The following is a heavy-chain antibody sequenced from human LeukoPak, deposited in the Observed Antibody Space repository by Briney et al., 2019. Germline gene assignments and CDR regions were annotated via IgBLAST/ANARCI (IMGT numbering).Heavy chain of an antibody. CDR2: ICGYNGNT. V-gene: IGHV1-18*01. J-gene: IGHJ4*02. D-gene: IGHD3-3*01. CDR1: GYTFSSYG. CDR3: ARGNKVLRFLEWFY. Sequence: GASVKVSCKASGYTFSSYGISWVRQTPGQGLEWMGWICGYNGNTNYAQKDQGRVTMTTDTSSNTVYMELRSLRSDDTAVYYCARGNKVLRFLEWFYWGQGTLVTVSS.